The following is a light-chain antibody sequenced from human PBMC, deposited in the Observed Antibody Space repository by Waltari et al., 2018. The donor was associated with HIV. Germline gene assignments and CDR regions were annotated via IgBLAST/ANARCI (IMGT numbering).Light chain of an antibody. CDR1: SSDVGGYNY. CDR2: DVN. Sequence: QAALTQPRSVSGSPGQSVTISCTGTSSDVGGYNYVSWYQQHPGKAPKLMIYDVNKQHSWCPRRVPCSKSGHTAHLTISGLQAADEAEYYCCAYAGSYTVVFGGGTKLTVL. J-gene: IGLJ2*01. V-gene: IGLV2-11*01. CDR3: CAYAGSYTVV.